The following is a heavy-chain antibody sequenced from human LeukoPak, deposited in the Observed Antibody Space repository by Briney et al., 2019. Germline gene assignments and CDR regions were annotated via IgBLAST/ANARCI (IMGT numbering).Heavy chain of an antibody. CDR2: IKSKTDGGTT. V-gene: IGHV3-15*01. CDR1: GFTFSNAW. Sequence: PGGSLRLSCAASGFTFSNAWMSWVRQAPGKGLEWVGRIKSKTDGGTTDYAAPVQGRFTISRDDSKNTLYLQMNSLKTEDTAVYYCTTALWFGEPDDYWGQGTLVTVSS. J-gene: IGHJ4*02. D-gene: IGHD3-10*01. CDR3: TTALWFGEPDDY.